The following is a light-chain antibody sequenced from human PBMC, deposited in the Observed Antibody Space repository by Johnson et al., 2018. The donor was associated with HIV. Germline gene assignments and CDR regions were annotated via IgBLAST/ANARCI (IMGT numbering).Light chain of an antibody. Sequence: QAVLTQPPSVSAAPGQKVTISCSGSSSNIGNNYVSWYQQLPGTAPKLLIYSNNQRPSGVPDRFSGSKSGTSATLDITGLQTGDAADYYCGTWDSSLSAVPFGTGTKVTVL. J-gene: IGLJ1*01. CDR1: SSNIGNNY. V-gene: IGLV1-51*02. CDR3: GTWDSSLSAVP. CDR2: SNN.